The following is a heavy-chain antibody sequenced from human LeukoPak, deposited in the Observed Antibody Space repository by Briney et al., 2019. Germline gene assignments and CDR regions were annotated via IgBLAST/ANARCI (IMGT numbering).Heavy chain of an antibody. J-gene: IGHJ5*02. Sequence: GGSLRLSCAASGFTVSSNYMSWVRQAPGKGLEWVSVIYSGGSTYYADSVKGRFTISRDNSKNTLYLQMNSLRAEDTAVYYCAREAFLTSNWFDPCGQGTQVSVSS. CDR1: GFTVSSNY. V-gene: IGHV3-53*01. CDR3: AREAFLTSNWFDP. CDR2: IYSGGST. D-gene: IGHD2/OR15-2a*01.